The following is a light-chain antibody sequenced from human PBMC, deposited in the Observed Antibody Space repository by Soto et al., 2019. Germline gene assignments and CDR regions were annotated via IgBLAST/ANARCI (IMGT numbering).Light chain of an antibody. Sequence: QSVLTQPPSASATPGQRVTISCSGTSSNIGRHAVNWYQQLPGTAPRLLIYDNYQRPSGVPDRFSGSKSGTSASLAISGLQSEDEADYYCQAWDSSTDVVFGGGTKLTVL. CDR2: DNY. CDR3: QAWDSSTDVV. CDR1: SSNIGRHA. J-gene: IGLJ2*01. V-gene: IGLV1-44*01.